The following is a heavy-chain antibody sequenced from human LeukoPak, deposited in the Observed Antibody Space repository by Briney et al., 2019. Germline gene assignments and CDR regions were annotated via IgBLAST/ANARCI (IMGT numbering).Heavy chain of an antibody. V-gene: IGHV1-2*02. CDR1: GYTFTGYY. Sequence: ASVKVSRKASGYTFTGYYMQWVRQAPGQGLEWMGWIHPSSGDINYSQKFPGRVTMTRDTSISTAYMELSRLTSDDTAVYYCARVREYGYVWGSCPYWGQGTLVTVSS. J-gene: IGHJ4*02. CDR3: ARVREYGYVWGSCPY. CDR2: IHPSSGDI. D-gene: IGHD3-16*01.